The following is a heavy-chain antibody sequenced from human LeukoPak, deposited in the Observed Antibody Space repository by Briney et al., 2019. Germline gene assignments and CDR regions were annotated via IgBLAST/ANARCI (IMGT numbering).Heavy chain of an antibody. J-gene: IGHJ4*02. CDR3: AARRTDYGSIAEGYFDY. V-gene: IGHV1-58*02. CDR1: GFTFTSSA. Sequence: SVKVSCKASGFTFTSSAMQWVRQARGQRLEWIGWIVVGSGNTNYAQKFQERVAITRDMSTSTAYMELSSLRSEDTAVYYCAARRTDYGSIAEGYFDYWGQGTLVTVSS. D-gene: IGHD3-10*01. CDR2: IVVGSGNT.